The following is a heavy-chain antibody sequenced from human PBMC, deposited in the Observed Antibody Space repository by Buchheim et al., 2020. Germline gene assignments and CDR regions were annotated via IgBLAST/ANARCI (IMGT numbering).Heavy chain of an antibody. CDR3: ARDLGFGESLLHGMDV. Sequence: EVQLVESGGGLVQPGGSLRLSCAASGFTFSSYSMNWVRQAPGKGLEWVSYISSSSSTIYYVDSVKGRFTISRDNAKNSLYLQMNGLRDGGTAVYYCARDLGFGESLLHGMDVWGQGTT. CDR2: ISSSSSTI. CDR1: GFTFSSYS. J-gene: IGHJ6*02. D-gene: IGHD3-10*01. V-gene: IGHV3-48*02.